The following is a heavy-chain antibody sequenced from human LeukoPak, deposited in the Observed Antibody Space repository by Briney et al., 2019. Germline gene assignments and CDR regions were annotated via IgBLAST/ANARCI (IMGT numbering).Heavy chain of an antibody. V-gene: IGHV3-33*08. D-gene: IGHD5-12*01. Sequence: PGGSLRLSCAASGFTFSSYAMSWVRQAPGKGLEWVAVIWYDGSNKYYADSVKGRFTISRDNSKNTLYLQMNSLRAEDTAVYYCARDVRATAGFYNWFDPWGQGTLVTVSS. CDR3: ARDVRATAGFYNWFDP. CDR2: IWYDGSNK. J-gene: IGHJ5*02. CDR1: GFTFSSYA.